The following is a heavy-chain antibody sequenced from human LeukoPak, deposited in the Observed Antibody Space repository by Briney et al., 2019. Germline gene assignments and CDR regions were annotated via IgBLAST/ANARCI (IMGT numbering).Heavy chain of an antibody. CDR3: ASLYDSNDY. CDR1: GGTFSSYA. CDR2: IIPIFGIA. V-gene: IGHV1-69*04. D-gene: IGHD3-3*01. Sequence: ASVKVSCKASGGTFSSYAISWVRQAPGQGLEWMGRIIPIFGIANYAQKFQGRVTITADKSTSTAYMELSSLRSEDTAVYYCASLYDSNDYWGQGTLVTVSS. J-gene: IGHJ4*02.